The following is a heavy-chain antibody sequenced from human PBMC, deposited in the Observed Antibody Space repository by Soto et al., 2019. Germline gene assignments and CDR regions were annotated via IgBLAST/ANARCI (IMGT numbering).Heavy chain of an antibody. V-gene: IGHV1-46*01. D-gene: IGHD3-22*01. Sequence: GASVKVSCKASGYTFTSYYMHWVRQAPGQGLEWMGIINPSGGSTSYAQKFQGRVTMTRDTCTSTVYMELGSLRPEDTAVYYCARTYYYESSGSMASTFEYWGQGTLVTVSS. CDR1: GYTFTSYY. CDR3: ARTYYYESSGSMASTFEY. CDR2: INPSGGST. J-gene: IGHJ4*02.